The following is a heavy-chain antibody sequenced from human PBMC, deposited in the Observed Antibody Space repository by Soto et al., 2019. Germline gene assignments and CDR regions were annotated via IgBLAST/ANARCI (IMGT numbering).Heavy chain of an antibody. CDR1: GYSFAGYW. CDR3: ARSPPQIRFLVLWFDP. D-gene: IGHD3-3*01. CDR2: IDPSDSQT. J-gene: IGHJ5*02. Sequence: GESLKLSCKGSGYSFAGYWITWVRQKPGKGLEWMGRIDPSDSQTYYSPSFRGHVTISVTKSITTVFLQWSSLRASDTAMYYCARSPPQIRFLVLWFDPWGPGTQVTVSS. V-gene: IGHV5-10-1*01.